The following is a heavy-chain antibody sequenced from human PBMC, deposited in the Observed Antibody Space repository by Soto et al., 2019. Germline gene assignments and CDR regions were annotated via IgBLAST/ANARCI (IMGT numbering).Heavy chain of an antibody. V-gene: IGHV4-39*01. CDR1: GGSISSYY. J-gene: IGHJ4*02. D-gene: IGHD4-17*01. Sequence: SETLSLSCTVSGGSISSYYWSWIRQPPGKGLEWIGSIYYSGSTYYNPSLKSRVTISVDTSKNQFSLKLSSVTAADTAVYYCARSKSDDYGDYGLDYWGQRTLVTVSS. CDR2: IYYSGST. CDR3: ARSKSDDYGDYGLDY.